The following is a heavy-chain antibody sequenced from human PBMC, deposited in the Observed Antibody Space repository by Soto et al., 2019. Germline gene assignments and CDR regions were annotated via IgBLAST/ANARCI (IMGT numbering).Heavy chain of an antibody. CDR3: AKRAGGSSGPFVY. V-gene: IGHV3-23*01. CDR1: GFTFSSYA. D-gene: IGHD6-19*01. CDR2: ISVGGGNT. Sequence: EVQLLESGGGLVQPGGSLRLSCAASGFTFSSYAMNWVRQAPGKGLEWVSGISVGGGNTYYADAVKGRFTVTRDSFKSTRYRQMNSLRVEDTAVYFCAKRAGGSSGPFVYWGQGTLVTVSS. J-gene: IGHJ4*02.